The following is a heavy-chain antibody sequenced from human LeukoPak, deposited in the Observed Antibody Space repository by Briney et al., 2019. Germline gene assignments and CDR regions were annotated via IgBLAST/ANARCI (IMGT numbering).Heavy chain of an antibody. J-gene: IGHJ4*02. CDR1: GGSINSGSYD. CDR2: INYSGSA. D-gene: IGHD6-6*01. CDR3: ARRIIAARRGSYFDS. V-gene: IGHV4-39*01. Sequence: PSETLSLTCAVSGGSINSGSYDWGWIRQPPGKGLEWVGSINYSGSAYYNPSLKSRVTISVDTSKDQFSLKLSSVTAADTAVYYCARRIIAARRGSYFDSWGQGTLVTVSS.